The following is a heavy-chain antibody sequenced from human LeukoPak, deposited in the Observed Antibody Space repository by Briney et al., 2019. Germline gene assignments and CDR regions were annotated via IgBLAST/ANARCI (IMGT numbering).Heavy chain of an antibody. CDR1: GCTFSSYA. J-gene: IGHJ4*02. D-gene: IGHD3-22*01. Sequence: GGSLRLSCAASGCTFSSYAMHWVRQAPGKGLEWVAVISYDGSNKYYADSVKGRFTISRDNSKNTLYLQMNSLRAEDTAVYYCARDEAYYDSSGYFDYWGQGTLVTVSS. CDR2: ISYDGSNK. CDR3: ARDEAYYDSSGYFDY. V-gene: IGHV3-30-3*01.